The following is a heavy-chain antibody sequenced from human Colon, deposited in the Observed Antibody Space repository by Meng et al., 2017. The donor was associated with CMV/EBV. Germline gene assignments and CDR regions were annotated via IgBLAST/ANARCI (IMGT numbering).Heavy chain of an antibody. CDR3: ARDMGVVVPAAMFYYYYGMDV. V-gene: IGHV3-23*01. CDR2: ISGGGTST. J-gene: IGHJ6*02. CDR1: GFTFSVFA. Sequence: GESLKISCAASGFTFSVFAMHWVRQAPGKGLEWVSAISGGGTSTYYADSVKGRFTISRDNSNNTLFLQLSSLRADDTALYYCARDMGVVVPAAMFYYYYGMDVWGQGTTVTVSS. D-gene: IGHD2-2*01.